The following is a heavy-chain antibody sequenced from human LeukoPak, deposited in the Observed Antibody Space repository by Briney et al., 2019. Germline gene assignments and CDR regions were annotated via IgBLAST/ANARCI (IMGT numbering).Heavy chain of an antibody. CDR3: ARSYYYDRGMDV. J-gene: IGHJ6*03. CDR1: GFTFSSYE. D-gene: IGHD3-22*01. CDR2: ISSSGSTI. Sequence: PGGSLRLSCAASGFTFSSYEMNWVRQAPGKGPEWVSYISSSGSTIYYADSVKGRFTISRDNAKNSLYLQMNSLRAEDTAVYYCARSYYYDRGMDVWGKGTTVTVSS. V-gene: IGHV3-48*03.